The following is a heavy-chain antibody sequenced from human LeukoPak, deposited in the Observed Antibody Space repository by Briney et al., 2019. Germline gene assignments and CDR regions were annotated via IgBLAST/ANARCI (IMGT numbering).Heavy chain of an antibody. CDR1: GGSISGYY. CDR2: MYYSGST. Sequence: SETLSLTCTVSGGSISGYYWSWIRQSPGKGLVWIGYMYYSGSTNYNPSLKSRVTMSVDMSKNQFSLKLSSVTAADTALYYCWKHFTYYYDSSGYPRDAFDIWGQGTMVTVSS. CDR3: WKHFTYYYDSSGYPRDAFDI. J-gene: IGHJ3*02. D-gene: IGHD3-22*01. V-gene: IGHV4-59*08.